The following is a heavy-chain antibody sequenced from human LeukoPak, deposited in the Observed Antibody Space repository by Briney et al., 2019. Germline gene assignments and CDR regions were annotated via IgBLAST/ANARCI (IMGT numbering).Heavy chain of an antibody. CDR2: ISGSGGST. CDR3: ARAAYSSTWYSRYFDL. V-gene: IGHV3-23*01. D-gene: IGHD6-13*01. J-gene: IGHJ2*01. CDR1: GFTFSNYG. Sequence: GGSLRLSCAASGFTFSNYGMNWVRQAPGKGLEWVSTISGSGGSTYYADSVKCRFAISRENAKNSLYLQMNSLRAGDTAVYYCARAAYSSTWYSRYFDLWGRGTLVTVSS.